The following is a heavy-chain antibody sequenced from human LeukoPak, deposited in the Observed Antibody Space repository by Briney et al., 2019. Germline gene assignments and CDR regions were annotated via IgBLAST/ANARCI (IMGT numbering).Heavy chain of an antibody. CDR1: GFTFSSYA. Sequence: GGSLRLSCAASGFTFSSYAMGWVRQAPGKGLEWVSVIYSGGSTYYADSVKGRFTISRDNSMNTLYLQMHNPRAEDTAGYYCARDTPAAGTRYFDYWGQGTLVTVSS. CDR3: ARDTPAAGTRYFDY. V-gene: IGHV3-66*01. J-gene: IGHJ4*02. D-gene: IGHD6-13*01. CDR2: IYSGGST.